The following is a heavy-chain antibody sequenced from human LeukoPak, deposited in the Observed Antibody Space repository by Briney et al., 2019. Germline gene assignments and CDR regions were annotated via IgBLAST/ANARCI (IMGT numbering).Heavy chain of an antibody. CDR3: ARGLVLRRILRYFDWSEKVYYFDY. D-gene: IGHD3-9*01. CDR2: INHSGST. V-gene: IGHV4-34*01. Sequence: SETLSLTCAVYGGSFSGYYWSRIRQPPGKGLEWIGEINHSGSTNYNPSLKSRVTISVDTSKNQFSLKLSSVTAADTAVYYCARGLVLRRILRYFDWSEKVYYFDYWGQGTLVTVSS. J-gene: IGHJ4*02. CDR1: GGSFSGYY.